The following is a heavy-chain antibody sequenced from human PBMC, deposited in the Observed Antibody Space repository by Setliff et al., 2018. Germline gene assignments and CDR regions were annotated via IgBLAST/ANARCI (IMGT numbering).Heavy chain of an antibody. J-gene: IGHJ3*02. V-gene: IGHV4-34*01. Sequence: PSETLSLTCTVYGGSFSGYYWSWIRQPPGKGLEWLGSVRHRGGTYYNPSLKSRVTISLDTSENQFSLKLSSVTAADTAVYYCARFPLRVSMVPIWGQGTTVTVSS. CDR1: GGSFSGYY. CDR2: VRHRGGT. CDR3: ARFPLRVSMVPI. D-gene: IGHD3-10*01.